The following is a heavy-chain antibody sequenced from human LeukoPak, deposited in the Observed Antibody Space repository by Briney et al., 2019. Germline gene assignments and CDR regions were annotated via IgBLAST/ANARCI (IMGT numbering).Heavy chain of an antibody. V-gene: IGHV3-53*01. D-gene: IGHD3-10*01. CDR2: IYSGGST. CDR1: GFTVSGNY. Sequence: GSLRLSCAASGFTVSGNYMNWVRQAPGKGLEWVSVIYSGGSTYYADSVKGRFTISRDNSKNTLYLQMNSLRAEDTAVYYCARGANTYYYGSGSYSTPSPFDYWGQGTLVTVSS. CDR3: ARGANTYYYGSGSYSTPSPFDY. J-gene: IGHJ4*02.